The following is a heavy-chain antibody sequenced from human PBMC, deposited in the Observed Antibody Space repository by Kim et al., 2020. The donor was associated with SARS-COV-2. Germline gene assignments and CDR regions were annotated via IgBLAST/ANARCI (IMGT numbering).Heavy chain of an antibody. J-gene: IGHJ4*02. V-gene: IGHV3-23*01. Sequence: AVTGRFTIPRDNSQNRLFLQMSSLRAEDTAVYYCVKPPWGATTYSFHYWGQGTLVTVSS. D-gene: IGHD1-26*01. CDR3: VKPPWGATTYSFHY.